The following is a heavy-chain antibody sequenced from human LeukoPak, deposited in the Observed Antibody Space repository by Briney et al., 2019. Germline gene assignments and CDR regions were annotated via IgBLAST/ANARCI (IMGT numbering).Heavy chain of an antibody. CDR3: ARRALRYCSSTSCPAQYYGVDV. D-gene: IGHD2-2*01. Sequence: PGGSLRLSCAASGFIFSSYWMSWVRQAPGEGLEWVANIKKDGSEKYYVDSVKGRFTISRDNAKNSLYLQTNSLRAEDTAVYYCARRALRYCSSTSCPAQYYGVDVWGKGTTVTVSS. CDR1: GFIFSSYW. V-gene: IGHV3-7*03. J-gene: IGHJ6*04. CDR2: IKKDGSEK.